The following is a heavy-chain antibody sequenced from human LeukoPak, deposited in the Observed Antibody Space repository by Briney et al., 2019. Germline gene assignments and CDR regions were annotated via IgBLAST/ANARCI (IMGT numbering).Heavy chain of an antibody. CDR1: GGSISDYY. Sequence: PSETLSLTCTVSGGSISDYYWSWIRQSPGKGLEWIGYVSYRGSTNYNPSLSSRLTISEDTSKNRFSLTLTSVTAADTAVYYCTRHPSNWGAGHFGYWGQGTLVTVSS. J-gene: IGHJ4*02. D-gene: IGHD7-27*01. CDR3: TRHPSNWGAGHFGY. CDR2: VSYRGST. V-gene: IGHV4-59*08.